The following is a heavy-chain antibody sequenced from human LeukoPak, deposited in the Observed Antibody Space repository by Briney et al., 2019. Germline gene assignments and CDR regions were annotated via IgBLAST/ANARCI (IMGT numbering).Heavy chain of an antibody. CDR3: AVQAAPGGWYFDY. CDR1: GFTFSSYE. Sequence: GGSLRLSCAASGFTFSSYEMNWVRQAPGKGLEWVSYISSSGSSIYYADSMKGRFTISRDNAENSLYLQMNSLRAEDTAVYYCAVQAAPGGWYFDYWGQGSLVTVSS. CDR2: ISSSGSSI. D-gene: IGHD6-13*01. V-gene: IGHV3-48*03. J-gene: IGHJ4*02.